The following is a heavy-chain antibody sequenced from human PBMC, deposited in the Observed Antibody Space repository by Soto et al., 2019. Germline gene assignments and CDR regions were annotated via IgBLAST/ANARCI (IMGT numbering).Heavy chain of an antibody. V-gene: IGHV4-34*01. Sequence: SETLSLTCAVYGGSFSGYYWSWIRQPPGKGLEWIGEINHSGSTNYNPSLKSRVTISVDTSKNQFSLKLSSVTAADTAVYYCARAKNPKYENIANYYYYYMDVWGKGTTVTVSS. CDR3: ARAKNPKYENIANYYYYYMDV. CDR1: GGSFSGYY. CDR2: INHSGST. J-gene: IGHJ6*03. D-gene: IGHD2-2*01.